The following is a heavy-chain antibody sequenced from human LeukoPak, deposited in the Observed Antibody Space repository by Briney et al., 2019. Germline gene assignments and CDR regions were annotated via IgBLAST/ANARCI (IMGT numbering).Heavy chain of an antibody. V-gene: IGHV3-21*01. CDR3: ARVIGSGPGPFDAFDI. CDR1: GFTFSSYC. CDR2: ISRSGSYI. J-gene: IGHJ3*02. Sequence: PVGSLRLSCAASGFTFSSYCMNWVRQAPGQGLEWVGSISRSGSYIYYADSVKGRVTISRDKAKNSVYLQMNSLRAEDTAVYYCARVIGSGPGPFDAFDIWGQATMPTVCS. D-gene: IGHD2-15*01.